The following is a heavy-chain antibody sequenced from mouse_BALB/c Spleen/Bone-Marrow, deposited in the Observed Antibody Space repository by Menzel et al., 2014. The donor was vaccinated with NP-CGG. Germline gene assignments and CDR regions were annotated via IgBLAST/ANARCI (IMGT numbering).Heavy chain of an antibody. V-gene: IGHV14-3*02. CDR2: IDPANGNT. Sequence: EVQLVESGAELVKPGASVKLSCTASGFNIKDTYMYWVKQRPEQGLEWIGRIDPANGNTKYDPKFQGKATITADTSSNTAYLQLSSLTSEDTAVYYCARFPYDYGGGDYWGQGTTLTVSS. D-gene: IGHD2-4*01. CDR1: GFNIKDTY. J-gene: IGHJ2*01. CDR3: ARFPYDYGGGDY.